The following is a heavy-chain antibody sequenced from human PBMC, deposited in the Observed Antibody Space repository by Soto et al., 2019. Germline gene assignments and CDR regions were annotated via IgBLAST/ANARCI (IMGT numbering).Heavy chain of an antibody. Sequence: GESLKISCKGSGYSFTSYWISWVRQMPGKGLEWMGRIDPSDSYTNYSASFLGHVTISDDKSISTAYLQWSILKASDTAMYYCARAPYCGVDCYLDAFGICGQVTRVPVS. CDR3: ARAPYCGVDCYLDAFGI. CDR2: IDPSDSYT. D-gene: IGHD2-21*01. J-gene: IGHJ3*02. CDR1: GYSFTSYW. V-gene: IGHV5-10-1*01.